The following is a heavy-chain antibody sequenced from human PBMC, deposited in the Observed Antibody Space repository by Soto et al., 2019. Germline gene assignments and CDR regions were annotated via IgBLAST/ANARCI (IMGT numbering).Heavy chain of an antibody. D-gene: IGHD3-22*01. CDR1: GFTFSDYW. CDR2: IKKDGSEK. CDR3: ATYMGKSITMIVVAPGAFDI. Sequence: GGSLRLSCACSGFTFSDYWMSWVRQAPGKGLEWVANIKKDGSEKYYVDSVRGRFTISRDNAKNLLFLQLNSLRAEDTAVYYCATYMGKSITMIVVAPGAFDIWGQGTMVTVS. J-gene: IGHJ3*02. V-gene: IGHV3-7*01.